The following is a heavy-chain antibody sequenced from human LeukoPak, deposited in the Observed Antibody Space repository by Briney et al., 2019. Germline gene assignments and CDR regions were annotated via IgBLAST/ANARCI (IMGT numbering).Heavy chain of an antibody. V-gene: IGHV1-24*01. J-gene: IGHJ4*02. CDR3: ATGGPFSRSFAY. Sequence: ASVKVSCKVSVYTLIQVSLNWVRQTPGKGLEWMGGFDREDDETIYAQKFQGRVTMTEDTSTDTAYMELSSLRSEDTAVYYCATGGPFSRSFAYWGQGTLVTVSS. CDR1: VYTLIQVS. CDR2: FDREDDET. D-gene: IGHD3-10*01.